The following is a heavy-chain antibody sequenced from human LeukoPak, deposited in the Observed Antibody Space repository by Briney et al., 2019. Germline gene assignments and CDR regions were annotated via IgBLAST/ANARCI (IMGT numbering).Heavy chain of an antibody. CDR1: GFPFSSYS. J-gene: IGHJ4*02. D-gene: IGHD3-3*01. V-gene: IGHV3-7*01. CDR2: IKPDGTTK. Sequence: GGSLRLSCAASGFPFSSYSMTWVRQAPGKGLEWVANIKPDGTTKFYVDSVKGRLTISRDNAKNLLYLQMNSLRVEDTAVYYCAGGPGFLIDCWGQGTLVTVSS. CDR3: AGGPGFLIDC.